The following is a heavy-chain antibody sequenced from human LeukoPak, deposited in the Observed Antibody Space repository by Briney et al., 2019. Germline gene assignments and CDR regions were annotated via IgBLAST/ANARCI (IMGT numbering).Heavy chain of an antibody. V-gene: IGHV1-46*01. D-gene: IGHD1-14*01. CDR2: INPTGAGT. Sequence: ASVKVSCKASGYTFTSYYMHWVRRAPGQGLEWMGLINPTGAGTTYAQKLQGRGTMTRDTSTSTFYMELSGLRSEDTAVYYCARVVLPHYYYGLDVWGQGTTVTVSS. CDR3: ARVVLPHYYYGLDV. J-gene: IGHJ6*02. CDR1: GYTFTSYY.